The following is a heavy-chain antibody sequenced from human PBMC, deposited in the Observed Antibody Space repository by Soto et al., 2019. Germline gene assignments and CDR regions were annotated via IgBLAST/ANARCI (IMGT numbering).Heavy chain of an antibody. J-gene: IGHJ6*02. Sequence: EVQLLESGGGLVQPGGSLRLSCAASGFPLSTYGMTWVRQAPGKGLEWVSAITGTGGNTYYVDSVKGRFTNSRDNSKNMLYLQMNSLRVEDTAVYYCARIRGYWYGLDVWGQGTTVTVSS. CDR3: ARIRGYWYGLDV. V-gene: IGHV3-23*01. CDR2: ITGTGGNT. CDR1: GFPLSTYG.